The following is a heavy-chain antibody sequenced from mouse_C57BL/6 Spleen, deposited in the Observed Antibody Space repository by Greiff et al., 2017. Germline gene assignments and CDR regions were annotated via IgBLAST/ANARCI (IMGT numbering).Heavy chain of an antibody. CDR2: IDPSDSYT. D-gene: IGHD2-4*01. V-gene: IGHV1-50*01. CDR3: ARRDYDYVYVDV. CDR1: GYTFTSYW. J-gene: IGHJ1*03. Sequence: QVQLQQPGAELVKPGASVKLSCKASGYTFTSYWMQWVKQRPGQGLEWIGEIDPSDSYTNYNQKFKGKATLTVDTSSSTAYMQLSSLTSEDSAVYYCARRDYDYVYVDVWGTGTTVTVSS.